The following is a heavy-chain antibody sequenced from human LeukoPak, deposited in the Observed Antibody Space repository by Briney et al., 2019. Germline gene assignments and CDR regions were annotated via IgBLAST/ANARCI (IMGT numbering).Heavy chain of an antibody. CDR1: GGSISSLY. D-gene: IGHD6-25*01. V-gene: IGHV4-59*08. J-gene: IGHJ4*02. CDR3: ARGYSSAWTGFDY. CDR2: IYYTGST. Sequence: SETLSLTCSVSGGSISSLYWSWIRQPPGKGLEWIGYIYYTGSTNYNPSLKSRVTMSVDTSKNQFSVKLSSVTAADTAMYYCARGYSSAWTGFDYWGQGTLVTVSS.